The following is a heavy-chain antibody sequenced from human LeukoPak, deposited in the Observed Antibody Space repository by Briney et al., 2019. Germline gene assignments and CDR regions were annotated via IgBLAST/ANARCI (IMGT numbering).Heavy chain of an antibody. CDR2: ISSSGST. CDR1: GDSISSGDYY. V-gene: IGHV4-61*02. CDR3: ARFLYYDSSGYYGCDY. Sequence: SQTLSLTCTVSGDSISSGDYYWSWIRQPAGKGLEWIGRISSSGSTNYNPSLKSRVTISVDTSKNQFSLKLSSVTAADTAVYYCARFLYYDSSGYYGCDYWGQGTLVTVSS. D-gene: IGHD3-22*01. J-gene: IGHJ4*02.